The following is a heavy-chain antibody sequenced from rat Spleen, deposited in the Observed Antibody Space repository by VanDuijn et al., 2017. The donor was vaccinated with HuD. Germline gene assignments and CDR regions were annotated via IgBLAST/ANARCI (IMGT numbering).Heavy chain of an antibody. CDR2: ISTGGGNT. Sequence: EVQLVESGGGLVQPGKSLKLSCAASGFTFSDYGMAWVRQAPTKGLEWVASISTGGGNTYYRDSVKGRFTISRDNAKNTLYLQMDSLRSEDTATYYCVRQDTSGYSNWFAYWGQGTLVTVSS. CDR3: VRQDTSGYSNWFAY. D-gene: IGHD4-3*01. V-gene: IGHV5S13*01. J-gene: IGHJ3*01. CDR1: GFTFSDYG.